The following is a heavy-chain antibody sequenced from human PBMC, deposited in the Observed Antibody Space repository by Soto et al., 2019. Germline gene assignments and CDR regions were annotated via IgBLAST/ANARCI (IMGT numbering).Heavy chain of an antibody. V-gene: IGHV1-18*01. D-gene: IGHD6-6*01. CDR1: GYMFTTYG. CDR2: ISAYNGNK. CDR3: ARTGGGMAARPLEY. Sequence: QVQLMQSGGEVKMPGASVEVSCKTSGYMFTTYGMSWVRQAPGQGLEWMAWISAYNGNKKYAQKFDGRVTMTPDTSTSTVSMELRDLTSDDTAIYYCARTGGGMAARPLEYWGQGTLVIVSS. J-gene: IGHJ4*02.